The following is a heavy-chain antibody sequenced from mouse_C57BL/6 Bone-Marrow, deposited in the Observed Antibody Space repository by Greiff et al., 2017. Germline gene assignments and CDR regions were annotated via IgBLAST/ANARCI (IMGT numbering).Heavy chain of an antibody. Sequence: EVQVVESGGGLVKPGGSLKLSCAASGFTFSSYAMSWVRQTPEKRLEWVATISDGGSYTYYPDNVKGRFTISRDNAKNNLYLQMSHLKSEDTAMYYCARDYYGSSYRPFAYWGQGTLVTVSA. CDR3: ARDYYGSSYRPFAY. CDR1: GFTFSSYA. CDR2: ISDGGSYT. D-gene: IGHD1-1*01. V-gene: IGHV5-4*01. J-gene: IGHJ3*01.